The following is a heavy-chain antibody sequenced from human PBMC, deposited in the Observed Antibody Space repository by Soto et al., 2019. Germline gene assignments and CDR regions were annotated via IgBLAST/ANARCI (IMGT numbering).Heavy chain of an antibody. CDR3: ARSYYDFWSGYYLGENYFDY. Sequence: QVQLVQSGAEVKKPGASVKVSCKASGYTFTSYYMHWVRQAPGQGLEWMGIINPSGGSTSYAQKFQGRVTMTRDTSTSTVSMELSRLRSEYTAVYYFARSYYDFWSGYYLGENYFDYWGQGTLVTVSS. J-gene: IGHJ4*02. D-gene: IGHD3-3*01. CDR2: INPSGGST. V-gene: IGHV1-46*03. CDR1: GYTFTSYY.